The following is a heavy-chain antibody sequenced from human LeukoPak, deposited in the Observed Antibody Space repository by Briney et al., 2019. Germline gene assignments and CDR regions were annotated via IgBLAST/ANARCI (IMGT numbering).Heavy chain of an antibody. CDR2: ISDEGGYI. CDR1: GRPIKLYM. Sequence: GGSLRLSCAASGRPIKLYMMNWVRQAPGKGLEWVSSISDEGGYIYYADSVKGRFTISRDNARNSLSLQMNSLRAEDTAVYYCTRVGSPPWSYYYYMDVWGKGTTVTVSS. V-gene: IGHV3-21*01. D-gene: IGHD1-26*01. J-gene: IGHJ6*03. CDR3: TRVGSPPWSYYYYMDV.